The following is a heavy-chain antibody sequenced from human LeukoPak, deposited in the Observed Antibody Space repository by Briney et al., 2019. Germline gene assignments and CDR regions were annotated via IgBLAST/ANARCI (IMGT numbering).Heavy chain of an antibody. V-gene: IGHV4-4*09. CDR2: IHASGRT. CDR3: ARHTRYDDYNPYDI. Sequence: SETLSLTCTVSGGSITNYYWGWTRQLPGKELEWIGYIHASGRTGYNPSLKSRVSMSVDTSKNQFSLGLSSVTAADTAIYYCARHTRYDDYNPYDIWGQGTMVTVSS. J-gene: IGHJ3*02. D-gene: IGHD4-17*01. CDR1: GGSITNYY.